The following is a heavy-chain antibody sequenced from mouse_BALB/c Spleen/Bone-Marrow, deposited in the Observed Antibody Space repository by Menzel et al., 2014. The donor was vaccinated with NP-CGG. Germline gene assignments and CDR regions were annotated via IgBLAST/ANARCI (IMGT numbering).Heavy chain of an antibody. V-gene: IGHV1S29*02. D-gene: IGHD2-14*01. CDR3: ARFRYDWYFDV. J-gene: IGHJ1*01. CDR1: GYTFTDYN. Sequence: EVQLQQSGPALVKPGASVKISCKASGYTFTDYNMHWVKQSHGKSLEWIGYIYPYNGGTGYNQKFKSKATLTVDNSSSTAYMELRSLTSEDSAVYYCARFRYDWYFDVWGAGTTVTVSS. CDR2: IYPYNGGT.